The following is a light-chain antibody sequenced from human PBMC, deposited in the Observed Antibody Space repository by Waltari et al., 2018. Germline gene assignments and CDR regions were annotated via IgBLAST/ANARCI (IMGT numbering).Light chain of an antibody. Sequence: QSALTQPASMSGSPGQSITISCTGTSSDIGGYYFIPWYQQHPGKSPRLIIFDVSLRPSGVSGRFSGSKSGNTASLSISGLQADDEADYFCSSYTDINIAPIFGGGTKVTVL. CDR1: SSDIGGYYF. J-gene: IGLJ2*01. CDR3: SSYTDINIAPI. V-gene: IGLV2-14*01. CDR2: DVS.